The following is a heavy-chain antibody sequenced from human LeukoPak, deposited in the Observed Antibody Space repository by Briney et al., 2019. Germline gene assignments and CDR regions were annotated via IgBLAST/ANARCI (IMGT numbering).Heavy chain of an antibody. V-gene: IGHV3-21*04. D-gene: IGHD3-10*01. J-gene: IGHJ4*02. CDR3: AKNHGSGDDY. Sequence: DSVKGRFTISRDNAKKSLYLEMNSLRAEDTAVYYCAKNHGSGDDYWGQGTLVTVSS.